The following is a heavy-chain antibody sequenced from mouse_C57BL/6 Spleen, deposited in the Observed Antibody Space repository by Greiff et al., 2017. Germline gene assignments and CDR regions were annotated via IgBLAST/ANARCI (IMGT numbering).Heavy chain of an antibody. CDR1: GYAFSSYW. J-gene: IGHJ1*03. V-gene: IGHV1-80*01. CDR3: ARGSITTVPHWYFEV. CDR2: IYPGDGDT. D-gene: IGHD1-1*01. Sequence: VQLQQSGAELVKPGASVKISCKASGYAFSSYWMNWVKQRPGKGLEWIGQIYPGDGDTNYNGKFKGKATLTADKSSSTAYMQLSSLTSEDSAVYFCARGSITTVPHWYFEVWGTGTTVTVAS.